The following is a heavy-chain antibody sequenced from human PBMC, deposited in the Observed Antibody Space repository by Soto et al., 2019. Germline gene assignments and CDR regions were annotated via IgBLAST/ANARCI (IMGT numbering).Heavy chain of an antibody. CDR1: GFTFSSYG. CDR2: IWYDGSNK. D-gene: IGHD6-19*01. CDR3: ARHVNLPLAGTGFDS. Sequence: GGSLRLSCAASGFTFSSYGMHWVRQAPGKGLEWVAVIWYDGSNKYYADSVKGRFTISRDNSKNTLYLQMNSLRAEDTAVYYCARHVNLPLAGTGFDSWGRGTLVTVSS. V-gene: IGHV3-33*01. J-gene: IGHJ4*02.